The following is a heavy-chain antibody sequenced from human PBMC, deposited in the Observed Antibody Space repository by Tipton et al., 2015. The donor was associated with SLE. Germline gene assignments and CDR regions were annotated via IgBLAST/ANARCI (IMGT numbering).Heavy chain of an antibody. J-gene: IGHJ6*03. V-gene: IGHV4-61*02. CDR1: GGSISSGSYY. CDR3: ARGAGDDYYYYMDV. CDR2: IYTSGST. D-gene: IGHD7-27*01. Sequence: TLSLTCTVSGGSISSGSYYWSWIRQPAGKGLEWIGRIYTSGSTNYNPSLKSRVTISVDTPKNPFSLKLSSVTAADTAVYYCARGAGDDYYYYMDVWGKGTTVTVSS.